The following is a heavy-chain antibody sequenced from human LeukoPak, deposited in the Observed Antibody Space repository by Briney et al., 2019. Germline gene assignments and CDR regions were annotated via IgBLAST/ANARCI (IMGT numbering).Heavy chain of an antibody. Sequence: ASVEVSCKASGYTFTGYYMHWVRQAPGQGLEWMGIINPSGGSTSYAQKFQGRVTMTRDMSTSTVYMELSSLRSEDTAVYYCARDLGGDGYNFDFDYWGQGTLVTVSS. CDR1: GYTFTGYY. CDR2: INPSGGST. D-gene: IGHD5-24*01. V-gene: IGHV1-46*01. J-gene: IGHJ4*02. CDR3: ARDLGGDGYNFDFDY.